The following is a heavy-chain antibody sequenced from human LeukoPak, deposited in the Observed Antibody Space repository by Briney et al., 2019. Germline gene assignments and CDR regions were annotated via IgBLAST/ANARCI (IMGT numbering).Heavy chain of an antibody. CDR1: GGSISSYY. CDR3: ARGDSSGARKYYYYYMDV. V-gene: IGHV4-59*08. D-gene: IGHD1-14*01. J-gene: IGHJ6*03. Sequence: SSETLSLTCTVSGGSISSYYWSWIRQPPGKGKGWIGFIYYSGSTDYNPSLKSRVTISVDTSKNQFSLKLSSVTAADTAVYYCARGDSSGARKYYYYYMDVWGKGTTVTVSS. CDR2: IYYSGST.